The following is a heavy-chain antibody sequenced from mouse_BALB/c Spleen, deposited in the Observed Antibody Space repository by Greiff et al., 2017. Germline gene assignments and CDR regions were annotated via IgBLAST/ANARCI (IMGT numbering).Heavy chain of an antibody. Sequence: VQLQQSGAGLVKPGASVKLSCKASGYTFTEYIIHWVKQSSGRGLEWIGWFYPGSGSIKYNEKFKDKATLTADKSSSTVYMELSRLTSEDSAVYVCARHEGYDYDVGHAMDYWGQGTAVTVSS. CDR3: ARHEGYDYDVGHAMDY. J-gene: IGHJ4*01. CDR2: FYPGSGSI. CDR1: GYTFTEYI. V-gene: IGHV1-62-2*01. D-gene: IGHD2-4*01.